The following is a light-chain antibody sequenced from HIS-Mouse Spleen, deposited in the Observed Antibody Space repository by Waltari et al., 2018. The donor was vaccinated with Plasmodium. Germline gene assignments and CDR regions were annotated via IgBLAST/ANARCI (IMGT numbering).Light chain of an antibody. CDR2: EVS. J-gene: IGLJ2*01. V-gene: IGLV2-8*01. Sequence: QSALTQPPSASGSPGQSVTISCTGTSSDVGGYNYVSWYQQHPGKAPKLMIYEVSKRPAGVPERLSGSKSGNTASRTVSGLQAEDEADYYCSSYAGSNNLVFGGGTKLTVL. CDR3: SSYAGSNNLV. CDR1: SSDVGGYNY.